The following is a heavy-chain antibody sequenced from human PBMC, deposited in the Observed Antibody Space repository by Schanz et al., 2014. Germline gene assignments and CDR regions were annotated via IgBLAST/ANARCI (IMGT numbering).Heavy chain of an antibody. CDR2: LRPSGGSK. CDR1: GFPFPRSA. Sequence: LLASGGGLGPPGGSLRLSCAASGFPFPRSALPWVRPAPGPGLEWVSRLRPSGGSKYYAASVQGRFPISRDNSENTLYLQMNSLSADDTAVCYCAKGMGCCSGGTCYDYYYYGLDVWGQGTTVTVFS. CDR3: AKGMGCCSGGTCYDYYYYGLDV. V-gene: IGHV3-23*01. D-gene: IGHD2-15*01. J-gene: IGHJ6*02.